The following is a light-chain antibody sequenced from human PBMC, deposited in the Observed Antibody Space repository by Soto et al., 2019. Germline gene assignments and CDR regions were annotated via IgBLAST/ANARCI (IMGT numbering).Light chain of an antibody. CDR2: AAS. J-gene: IGKJ5*01. CDR3: QQYNNWPFT. Sequence: IQLTQSPSSLSASVGDRVTVTCRASRGISSYLAWYQQKPGKAPKLLIYAASTLHTGVPSRFSGSGSGTEFTLTISSLQSEDFAVYYCQQYNNWPFTFGQGTRLEIK. V-gene: IGKV1-9*01. CDR1: RGISSY.